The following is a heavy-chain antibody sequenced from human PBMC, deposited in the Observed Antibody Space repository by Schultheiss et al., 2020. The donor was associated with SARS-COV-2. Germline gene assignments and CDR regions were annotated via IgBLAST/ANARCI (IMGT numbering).Heavy chain of an antibody. Sequence: ASVKVSCKASGYTFTSYGISWVRQAPGQGLEWMGGIIPIFGTANYAQKFQGRVTMTTDTSTSTAYMELRSLRSDDTAVYYCARDGDDFWSGYSPIDYWGQGTLVTVSS. CDR3: ARDGDDFWSGYSPIDY. CDR2: IIPIFGTA. CDR1: GYTFTSYG. J-gene: IGHJ4*02. D-gene: IGHD3-3*01. V-gene: IGHV1-18*01.